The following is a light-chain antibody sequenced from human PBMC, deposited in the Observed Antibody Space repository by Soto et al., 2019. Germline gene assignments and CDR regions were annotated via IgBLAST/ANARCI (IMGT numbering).Light chain of an antibody. Sequence: DIQMTQSPSTLSASVGDRVTITCRASQSISSWLDWYQQKPGKAPKLLIYKASSLEGGVPSRFSGSGSGTDFTLTISSLQPDDFATYYCQQYHSYSLTFGGGTKVEIK. CDR2: KAS. V-gene: IGKV1-5*03. CDR1: QSISSW. J-gene: IGKJ4*01. CDR3: QQYHSYSLT.